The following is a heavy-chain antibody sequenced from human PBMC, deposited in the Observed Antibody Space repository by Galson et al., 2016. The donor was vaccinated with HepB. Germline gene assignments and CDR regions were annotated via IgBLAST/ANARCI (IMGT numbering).Heavy chain of an antibody. Sequence: SVKVSCKASGYTFTSNFVHWVRQAPGQGHEWMGLINPNGGSTFYAQKFQGKVTMTRDTSTSTVYMGLSSLKSDDTAVYYCARIGPGARGGFYYWGKGTLVTVSS. J-gene: IGHJ4*02. D-gene: IGHD4/OR15-4a*01. V-gene: IGHV1-46*01. CDR1: GYTFTSNF. CDR2: INPNGGST. CDR3: ARIGPGARGGFYY.